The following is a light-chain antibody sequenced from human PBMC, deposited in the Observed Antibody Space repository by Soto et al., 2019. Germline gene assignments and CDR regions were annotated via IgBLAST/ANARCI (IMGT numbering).Light chain of an antibody. V-gene: IGKV1-5*03. Sequence: DIQMTQYPSTLSASIGERVTISCRASQSVNHWLAWYQRKPGKAPRLLIYAASTLESGVPSRFGGSGSGTEFNLTIDSLQPDDVGNYYCQQYYSFWTFGQGTKVDI. J-gene: IGKJ1*01. CDR1: QSVNHW. CDR2: AAS. CDR3: QQYYSFWT.